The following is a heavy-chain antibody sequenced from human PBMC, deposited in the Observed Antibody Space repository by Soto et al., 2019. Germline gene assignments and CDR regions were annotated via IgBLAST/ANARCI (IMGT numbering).Heavy chain of an antibody. J-gene: IGHJ6*02. Sequence: QVQLQESGPGLVKPSETLSLTCSVSGGSMSSYYWSWVRQPAGKGLQWLGHIYTSGSIVYNPSLKSRVTMSVDTSKNQFSLRLISVTAADTAVYFCAGDQGYYYDGSDVWGQGTTVTVSS. CDR2: IYTSGSI. CDR1: GGSMSSYY. CDR3: AGDQGYYYDGSDV. V-gene: IGHV4-4*07.